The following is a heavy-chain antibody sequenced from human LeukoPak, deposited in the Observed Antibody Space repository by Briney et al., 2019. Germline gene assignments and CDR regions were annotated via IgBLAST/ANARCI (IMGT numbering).Heavy chain of an antibody. CDR3: TTEGYCSSTSCYNSRVAWSGIMGYAFDI. V-gene: IGHV3-15*01. D-gene: IGHD2-2*02. Sequence: GGSLRLSCAASGFTFSNAWMSWVRQAPGKGLEWVGRIKSKTDGGTTDYAAPVKGRFTISRDDSKNTLYLQMNSLKTEDTAVYYCTTEGYCSSTSCYNSRVAWSGIMGYAFDIWGQGTMVTVSS. CDR2: IKSKTDGGTT. J-gene: IGHJ3*02. CDR1: GFTFSNAW.